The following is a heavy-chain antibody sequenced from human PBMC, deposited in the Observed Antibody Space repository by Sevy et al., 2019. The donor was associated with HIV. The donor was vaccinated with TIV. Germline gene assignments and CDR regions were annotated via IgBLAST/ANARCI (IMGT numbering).Heavy chain of an antibody. V-gene: IGHV3-7*01. CDR3: ARRRGYNWNDGVVYAFDI. CDR1: GFTFSSYW. Sequence: GGSLRLSCAASGFTFSSYWMSWVRQAPGKGLEWVANIKQDGSEKYYVDSVKGRSTISRDNAKNSLSLQMNSLRAEDKAVYYCARRRGYNWNDGVVYAFDIWGQGTMVTVSS. J-gene: IGHJ3*02. CDR2: IKQDGSEK. D-gene: IGHD1-1*01.